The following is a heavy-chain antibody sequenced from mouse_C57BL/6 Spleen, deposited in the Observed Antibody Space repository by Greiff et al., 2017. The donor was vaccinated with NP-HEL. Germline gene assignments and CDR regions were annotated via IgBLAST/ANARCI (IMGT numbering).Heavy chain of an antibody. CDR3: ARNEATYYGNYLYAMDY. D-gene: IGHD2-10*01. CDR2: IYPGDGDT. J-gene: IGHJ4*01. CDR1: GYAFSSSW. V-gene: IGHV1-82*01. Sequence: VQLQQSGPELVKPGASVKISCKASGYAFSSSWMNWVKQRPGKGLEWIGRIYPGDGDTNYNGKFKGKATLTADKSSSTAYMQLSSLTSEDSAVYFCARNEATYYGNYLYAMDYWGQGTSVTVSS.